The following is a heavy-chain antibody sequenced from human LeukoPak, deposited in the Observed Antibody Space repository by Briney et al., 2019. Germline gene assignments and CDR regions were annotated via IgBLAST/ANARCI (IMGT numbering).Heavy chain of an antibody. CDR1: GFTFSSYW. CDR2: INQDGGEK. CDR3: AREIPEGFYGSGSDF. Sequence: GGSLRLSCAASGFTFSSYWMTWVRQARGKGLEWVANINQDGGEKSYVDSVKGRFTISRDNAKSSLFLQLNSLRVDDTAVYYCAREIPEGFYGSGSDFWGQGTLVTVSS. J-gene: IGHJ4*02. V-gene: IGHV3-7*01. D-gene: IGHD3-10*01.